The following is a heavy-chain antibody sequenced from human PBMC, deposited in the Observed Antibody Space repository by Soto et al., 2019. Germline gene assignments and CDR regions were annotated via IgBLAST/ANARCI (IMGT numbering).Heavy chain of an antibody. V-gene: IGHV3-21*01. CDR2: MSRSSRYI. CDR3: ARDGGVAATLANYFDY. CDR1: GFTFNSYS. D-gene: IGHD2-15*01. Sequence: GGSLRLSCAASGFTFNSYSMNWVRQAPGKELEWVSSMSRSSRYIYYADSVKGRFTISRDNAKNSVYLQMNSLRAEDTAVYYCARDGGVAATLANYFDYWGQGTLVTVSS. J-gene: IGHJ4*02.